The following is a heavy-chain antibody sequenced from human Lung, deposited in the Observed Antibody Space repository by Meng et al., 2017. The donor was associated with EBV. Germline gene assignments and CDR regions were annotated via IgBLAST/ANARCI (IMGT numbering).Heavy chain of an antibody. D-gene: IGHD4-11*01. Sequence: QVQMVQAGGECNKPEVSVMVSCKSYGYTFTHDGINWVRQAPGQGLEWMGWISPYNDNTNYAQKFHGRVTKTTDTSTNTAHMELRSLGSDDTAVYYCARDGDTVAPGLVDFWGQGTLVTVSS. CDR3: ARDGDTVAPGLVDF. CDR2: ISPYNDNT. J-gene: IGHJ4*02. V-gene: IGHV1-18*01. CDR1: GYTFTHDG.